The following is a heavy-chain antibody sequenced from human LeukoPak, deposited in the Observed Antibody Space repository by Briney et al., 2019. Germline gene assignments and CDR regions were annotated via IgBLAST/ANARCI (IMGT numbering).Heavy chain of an antibody. CDR1: GGSISNNW. D-gene: IGHD1-14*01. Sequence: SETLSLTRAVSGGSISNNWWRWVRQPPGKGLEWIGEVFHTGATHYNTSLETRLSITMDTSQNQFSLKLTPVAAADTALYFCARHTAITGTRGFDYWGRGILVTVSS. V-gene: IGHV4-4*02. J-gene: IGHJ4*02. CDR2: VFHTGAT. CDR3: ARHTAITGTRGFDY.